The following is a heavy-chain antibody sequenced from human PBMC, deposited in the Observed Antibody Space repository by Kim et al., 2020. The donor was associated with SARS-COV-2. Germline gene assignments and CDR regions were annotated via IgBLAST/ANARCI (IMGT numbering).Heavy chain of an antibody. D-gene: IGHD6-19*01. Sequence: SETLSLTCTVSGDSISSYYWSWIRQPPGKGLEWIGYTHDSGSTKYNPSLKSRVTLSVDTSRNQFSLTLSSVTAADTAVYYCARGGWSLDYWGQGTLVTVSS. J-gene: IGHJ4*02. CDR3: ARGGWSLDY. V-gene: IGHV4-59*01. CDR1: GDSISSYY. CDR2: THDSGST.